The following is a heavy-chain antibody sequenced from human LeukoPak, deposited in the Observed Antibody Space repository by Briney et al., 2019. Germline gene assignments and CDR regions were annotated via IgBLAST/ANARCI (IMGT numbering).Heavy chain of an antibody. J-gene: IGHJ4*02. CDR1: GFTFSSYA. D-gene: IGHD6-6*01. CDR2: ISYDGSNK. V-gene: IGHV3-30*04. CDR3: AKAAWSLVYRGDY. Sequence: QPGGSLRLSCAASGFTFSSYAVHWVRQAPGKGLEWVAVISYDGSNKYYADSVKGRFTISRDNSKNTLYLQMNSLRAEDTAVYYCAKAAWSLVYRGDYWGQGTLVTVSS.